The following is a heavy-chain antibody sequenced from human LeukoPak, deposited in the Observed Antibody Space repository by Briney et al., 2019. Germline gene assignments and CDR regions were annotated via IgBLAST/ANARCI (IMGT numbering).Heavy chain of an antibody. CDR1: GGSISSSCYY. J-gene: IGHJ4*02. Sequence: SETLSLTCTVSGGSISSSCYYWGWIRQPPGKGLEWIGSIYYSGSTYYNPSLKSRVTISVDTSKNQFSLKLSSVTAADTAVYYCASPGYSYGISFDYWGQGTLVTVSS. V-gene: IGHV4-39*01. CDR3: ASPGYSYGISFDY. CDR2: IYYSGST. D-gene: IGHD5-18*01.